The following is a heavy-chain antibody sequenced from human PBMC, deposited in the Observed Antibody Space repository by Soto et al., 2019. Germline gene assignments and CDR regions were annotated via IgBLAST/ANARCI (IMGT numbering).Heavy chain of an antibody. CDR3: ARGIATGQLDP. V-gene: IGHV1-3*01. CDR1: GSTCTGYT. Sequence: SVKGCGKASGSTCTGYTVTFVRQAPGQRLEWMGWINPDNGNTKSSQKFQDRVIITRDTSASTAYMDLSSLRSEDTAVYYCARGIATGQLDPWGQGTLVTGSS. D-gene: IGHD2-15*01. CDR2: INPDNGNT. J-gene: IGHJ5*02.